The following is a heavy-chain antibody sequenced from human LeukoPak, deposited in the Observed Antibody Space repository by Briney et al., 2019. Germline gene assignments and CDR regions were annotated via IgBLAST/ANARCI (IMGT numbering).Heavy chain of an antibody. CDR1: GFTFSSYS. D-gene: IGHD3-9*01. CDR3: ARGHYDVLAASYKWTPDY. J-gene: IGHJ4*02. Sequence: GGSLRLSCAASGFTFSSYSMNWVRQAPGKGLEWVSYISSGGSTTYYADSVKGRFTTSRDNAKNSLSLQLNSLRVEDTAVYYCARGHYDVLAASYKWTPDYWGQGTLVTVSS. V-gene: IGHV3-48*04. CDR2: ISSGGSTT.